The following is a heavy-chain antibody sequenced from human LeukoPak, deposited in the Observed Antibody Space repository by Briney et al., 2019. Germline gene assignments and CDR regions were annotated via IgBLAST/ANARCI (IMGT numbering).Heavy chain of an antibody. J-gene: IGHJ4*02. CDR3: AKEGFDRSSGFDY. D-gene: IGHD6-19*01. V-gene: IGHV3-23*01. Sequence: GGSLRLSCVASGFTFSSYAMNWVRQAPGKGLEWLSLISDSPDITYYTDSVKGRFTISRSNSNNTVYLQMNNLRADDTAVYYCAKEGFDRSSGFDYWGQGTLVTVSS. CDR2: ISDSPDIT. CDR1: GFTFSSYA.